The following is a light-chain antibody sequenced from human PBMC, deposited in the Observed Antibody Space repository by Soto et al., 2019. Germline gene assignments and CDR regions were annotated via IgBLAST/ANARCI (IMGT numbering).Light chain of an antibody. CDR3: QQLDRYPFT. CDR1: LDIRGY. J-gene: IGKJ4*01. V-gene: IGKV1-9*01. Sequence: DIQLTQSPSFLSASVGDRVTITCRASLDIRGYLAWYQQKPGKVPRLLIYSAFTLQSGVPSRFSGSGSGTEFTLTISSLQPEDFASYYCQQLDRYPFTFGGGTKVDIK. CDR2: SAF.